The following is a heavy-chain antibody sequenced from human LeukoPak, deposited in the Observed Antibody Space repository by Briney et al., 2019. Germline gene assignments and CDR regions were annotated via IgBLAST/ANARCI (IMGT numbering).Heavy chain of an antibody. V-gene: IGHV3-30-3*01. J-gene: IGHJ4*02. CDR3: ARDIADSGGWNFDY. CDR2: ISYDGSNK. D-gene: IGHD6-19*01. Sequence: GRSLRLSCAASGFTFSSYAMHWVRQAPGKGLEWVAVISYDGSNKYYADSVKGRFTISRDNSKNTLYLQMNSLRAEDTAVYYCARDIADSGGWNFDYWGQGTLVTVSS. CDR1: GFTFSSYA.